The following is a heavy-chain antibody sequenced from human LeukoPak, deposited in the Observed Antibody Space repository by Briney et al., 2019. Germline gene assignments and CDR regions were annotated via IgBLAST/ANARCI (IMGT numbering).Heavy chain of an antibody. Sequence: SLRLSCAASGFTFDDYAMHWVRQAPGKGLEWVSGISWNSGSIGYADSVKGRFTISRDNAKNSLYLQMNSLRAEDTALYYCAKDIGEQLALFDYWGQGTLVTVSS. V-gene: IGHV3-9*01. CDR3: AKDIGEQLALFDY. J-gene: IGHJ4*02. CDR2: ISWNSGSI. D-gene: IGHD6-6*01. CDR1: GFTFDDYA.